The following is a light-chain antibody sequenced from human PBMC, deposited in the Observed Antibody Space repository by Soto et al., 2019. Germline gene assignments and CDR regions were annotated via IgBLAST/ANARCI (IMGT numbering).Light chain of an antibody. CDR1: QSISSW. Sequence: DIQMTQSPSTLSASVGDRVTITCRASQSISSWLAWYQQKPGKAPKLLIYDASSLESGVPSRFSGRGSGTEFTLTISSLQPDDFATYYCQQYNSYSLWTFGQGTKVEIK. CDR2: DAS. CDR3: QQYNSYSLWT. V-gene: IGKV1-5*01. J-gene: IGKJ1*01.